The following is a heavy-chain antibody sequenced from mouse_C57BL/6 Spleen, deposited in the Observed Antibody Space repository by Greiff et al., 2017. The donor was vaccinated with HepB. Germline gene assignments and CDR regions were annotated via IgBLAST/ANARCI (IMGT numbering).Heavy chain of an antibody. J-gene: IGHJ3*01. Sequence: QVQLQQPGAELVKPGAPVKMSCKASGYTLPSYWITWGKQRPGQGLEWIGDIYPGRGSTNYNEKFQSKATLTVETSASTAYMQLSSLTSEDSAVYYCARWGDYAWFAYWGQGTLVTVSA. CDR2: IYPGRGST. V-gene: IGHV1-55*01. CDR3: ARWGDYAWFAY. D-gene: IGHD2-4*01. CDR1: GYTLPSYW.